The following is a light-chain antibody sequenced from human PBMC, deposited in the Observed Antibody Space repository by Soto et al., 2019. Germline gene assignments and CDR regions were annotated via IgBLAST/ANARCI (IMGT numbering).Light chain of an antibody. V-gene: IGKV1-17*01. J-gene: IGKJ2*02. CDR3: LQHNSYPRT. Sequence: DIQMTQSPSSLSASVGDRVTITCRASQGISKDLGGYQQKPGKAPKRLIDAASSLQSGVPSRFRGSGSGKELTLTISSLQPEDFAASYSLQHNSYPRTFGQGTKLEI. CDR1: QGISKD. CDR2: AAS.